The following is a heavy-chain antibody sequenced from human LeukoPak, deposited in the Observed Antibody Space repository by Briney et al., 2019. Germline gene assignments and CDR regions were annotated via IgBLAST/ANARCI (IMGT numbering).Heavy chain of an antibody. D-gene: IGHD2-21*02. CDR3: TTDREVTPDFDY. CDR2: IKSKTDGGTT. J-gene: IGHJ4*02. Sequence: GGSLRLSCAASAFTFSNAWMSWVRQAPGKGVEWVGRIKSKTDGGTTDYAAPVKGRFTISRDDSKNTLYLQMNSLKTEDTAVYYCTTDREVTPDFDYWGQGTLVTVSS. CDR1: AFTFSNAW. V-gene: IGHV3-15*01.